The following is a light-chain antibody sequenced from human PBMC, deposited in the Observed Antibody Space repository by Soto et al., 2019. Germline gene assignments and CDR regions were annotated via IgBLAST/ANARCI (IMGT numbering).Light chain of an antibody. Sequence: QSALTQPASVSGSPGQSITISCTGTSSDVGGYNYVSWYQQHPGKAPKLMIYEVSNRPSGVSNRFSGSKSGNTASLTISGLQAEDEGDYYCSSYTSSSTLEVFGGGTKLTVL. J-gene: IGLJ2*01. V-gene: IGLV2-14*01. CDR3: SSYTSSSTLEV. CDR2: EVS. CDR1: SSDVGGYNY.